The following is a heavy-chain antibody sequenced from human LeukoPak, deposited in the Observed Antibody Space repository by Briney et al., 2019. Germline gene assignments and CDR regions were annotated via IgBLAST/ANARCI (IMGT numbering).Heavy chain of an antibody. Sequence: GGSLRLSCAASGFPVSHPYSENYMNWVRQAPGKGLEWVAVIYPSGNTYYAESVKGRFTISRDNSKNMLYLQMDSLRAEDAAVYYCASGGLGSIFFQHWGQGTLVTVSS. CDR1: GFPVSHPYSENY. V-gene: IGHV3-53*01. J-gene: IGHJ1*01. D-gene: IGHD1-26*01. CDR3: ASGGLGSIFFQH. CDR2: IYPSGNT.